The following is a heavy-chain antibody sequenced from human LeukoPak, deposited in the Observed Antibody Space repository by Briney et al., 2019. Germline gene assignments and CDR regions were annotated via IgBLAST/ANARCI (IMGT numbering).Heavy chain of an antibody. D-gene: IGHD1-7*01. CDR2: ISYDGSNK. V-gene: IGHV3-30*04. CDR1: GFTFSSYA. Sequence: PGGSLRLSCAASGFTFSSYAMHWVRQAPGKGLEWVAVISYDGSNKYYADSVKGRFTISRDNSKNTLYLQMNSLRAEDTAVYYCAKGGVWRITGTTFDYWGQGTLVTVSS. CDR3: AKGGVWRITGTTFDY. J-gene: IGHJ4*02.